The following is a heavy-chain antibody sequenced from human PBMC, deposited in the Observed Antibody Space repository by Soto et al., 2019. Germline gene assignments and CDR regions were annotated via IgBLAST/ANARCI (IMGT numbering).Heavy chain of an antibody. J-gene: IGHJ4*02. CDR1: GGSLSGYY. D-gene: IGHD3-9*01. Sequence: SETLSLTCAVYGGSLSGYYWSWIRQPPGKGLEWIGEINHSGSTNYNPSLKSRVTISVDTSKNQFSLKLSSVTAADTAVYYCARKEKGGSLRYFDWLSYFDYWGQGTLVTVSS. CDR3: ARKEKGGSLRYFDWLSYFDY. V-gene: IGHV4-34*01. CDR2: INHSGST.